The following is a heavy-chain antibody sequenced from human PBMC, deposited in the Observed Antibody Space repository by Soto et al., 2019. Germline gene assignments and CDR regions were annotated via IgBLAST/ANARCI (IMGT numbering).Heavy chain of an antibody. CDR2: IYYSGST. D-gene: IGHD3-3*01. CDR1: GGSISSYY. CDR3: AREGNYVFWSGSPGLFDP. Sequence: SETLSLTCTVSGGSISSYYWSWIRQPPGKGLEWIGYIYYSGSTNYNPSLKSRVTISVDTSKNQFSLKLSSVTAADTAVYYCAREGNYVFWSGSPGLFDPWGKGTLVTVSS. V-gene: IGHV4-59*01. J-gene: IGHJ5*02.